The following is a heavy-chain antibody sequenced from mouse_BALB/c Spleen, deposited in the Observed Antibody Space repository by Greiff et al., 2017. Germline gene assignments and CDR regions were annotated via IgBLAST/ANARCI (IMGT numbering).Heavy chain of an antibody. J-gene: IGHJ3*01. D-gene: IGHD2-1*01. V-gene: IGHV5-6-3*01. Sequence: EVQGVESGGGLVQPGGSLKLSCAASGFTFSSYGMSWVRQTPDKRLELVATINSNGGSTYYPDSVKGRFTISRDNAKNTLYLQMSSLKSEDTAMYYCARDPGGGNYVWFAYWGQGTLVTVSA. CDR2: INSNGGST. CDR1: GFTFSSYG. CDR3: ARDPGGGNYVWFAY.